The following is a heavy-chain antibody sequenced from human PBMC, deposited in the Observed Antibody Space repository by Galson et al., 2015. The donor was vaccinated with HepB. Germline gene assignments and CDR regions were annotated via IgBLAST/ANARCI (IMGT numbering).Heavy chain of an antibody. J-gene: IGHJ1*01. V-gene: IGHV3-23*01. Sequence: SLRLSCAASGFTFSSYAMSWVRQAPGKGLEWVSGISGSGGSRYYADSVKGRFTISRDNSKNTLYLQMNSLRAEDTAVFYCAKAPPYGNEGFFQHWGQGTLVTVSS. CDR2: ISGSGGSR. CDR3: AKAPPYGNEGFFQH. CDR1: GFTFSSYA. D-gene: IGHD1-1*01.